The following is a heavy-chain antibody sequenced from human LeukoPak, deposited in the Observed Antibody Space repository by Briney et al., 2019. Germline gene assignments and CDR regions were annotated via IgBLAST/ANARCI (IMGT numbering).Heavy chain of an antibody. J-gene: IGHJ6*02. Sequence: GGSLRLSCAASGFTFSSYSMNWVRQAPGKGLEWVSFISTSSSYIYYADSVKGRFTISSDNANNSLYLQMNSLRAEDTAVYYCARGHYGSGSYYYYYGMDVWGQGTTVTVSS. D-gene: IGHD3-10*01. CDR3: ARGHYGSGSYYYYYGMDV. CDR2: ISTSSSYI. CDR1: GFTFSSYS. V-gene: IGHV3-21*01.